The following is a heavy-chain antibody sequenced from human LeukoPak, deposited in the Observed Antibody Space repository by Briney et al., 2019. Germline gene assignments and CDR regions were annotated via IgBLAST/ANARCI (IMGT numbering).Heavy chain of an antibody. Sequence: GGSLRLSCAASGFTFSSYSMNWVRQAPGKGLEWVSYISSSSSTIYYADSVKGRFTISRDNAKNSLYLQMNSLRAEDTAVYYCASEAAAGAFDIWGQGTMVTVSS. CDR2: ISSSSSTI. D-gene: IGHD6-13*01. CDR1: GFTFSSYS. V-gene: IGHV3-48*01. CDR3: ASEAAAGAFDI. J-gene: IGHJ3*02.